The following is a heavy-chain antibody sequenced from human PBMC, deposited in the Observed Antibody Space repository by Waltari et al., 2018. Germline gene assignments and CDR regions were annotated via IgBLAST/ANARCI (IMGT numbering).Heavy chain of an antibody. D-gene: IGHD1-26*01. CDR3: ASKAPRVGATTSSVPYGMDV. J-gene: IGHJ6*02. CDR1: GGSISSSSYY. Sequence: QLQLQESGPGLVKPSETLSLTCTVSGGSISSSSYYWGWIRQPPGKGLEWIGSIYYSGSTYYDPSLKSRVTISVDTSKNQFSLKLSSVTAADTAVYYCASKAPRVGATTSSVPYGMDVWGQGTTVTVSS. V-gene: IGHV4-39*07. CDR2: IYYSGST.